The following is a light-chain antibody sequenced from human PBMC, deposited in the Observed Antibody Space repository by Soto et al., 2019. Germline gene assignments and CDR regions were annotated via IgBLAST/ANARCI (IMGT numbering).Light chain of an antibody. CDR3: CSYSGSRLI. Sequence: QSALTQPASVSGSPGQSITISCTGTSSDVGGYNYVSWYQQHPGKAPKLMIYDVAKRPSGVPDRFSGSKSGNTASLTISGLQPEDEADYSCCSYSGSRLIFGGGTKLTVL. CDR1: SSDVGGYNY. V-gene: IGLV2-11*01. CDR2: DVA. J-gene: IGLJ2*01.